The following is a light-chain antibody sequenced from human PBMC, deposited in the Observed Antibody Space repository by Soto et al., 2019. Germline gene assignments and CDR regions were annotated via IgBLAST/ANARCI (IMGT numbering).Light chain of an antibody. CDR2: DVS. Sequence: QSVLTQPASVSGSPGQSITISCTGTSSGIGRYNYVSWYQQYPGKAPKFMIYDVSNRPSGVSNRFSGSKSGNTASLTISGLQAEDESDYYCSSYISSSTYVFGTGTKLTVL. CDR3: SSYISSSTYV. CDR1: SSGIGRYNY. V-gene: IGLV2-14*01. J-gene: IGLJ1*01.